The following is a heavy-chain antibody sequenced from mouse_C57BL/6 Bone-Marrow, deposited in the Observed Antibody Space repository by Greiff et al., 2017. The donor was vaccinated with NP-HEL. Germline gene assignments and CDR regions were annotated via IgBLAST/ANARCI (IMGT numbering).Heavy chain of an antibody. V-gene: IGHV5-15*04. J-gene: IGHJ1*03. CDR3: ASPLTGRGGYFEV. D-gene: IGHD4-1*01. CDR1: GFTFSDYG. Sequence: EVKVEESGGGLVQPGGSLKLSCAASGFTFSDYGMAWVRQAPRKGPEWVAFISNFAYSIYYADTVTGRFTIARENATNTLYMEMSSRRSEDTAMYYGASPLTGRGGYFEVWGTGTTVTVSS. CDR2: ISNFAYSI.